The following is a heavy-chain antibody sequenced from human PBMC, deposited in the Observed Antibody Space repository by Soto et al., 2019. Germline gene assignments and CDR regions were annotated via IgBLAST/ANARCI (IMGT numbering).Heavy chain of an antibody. V-gene: IGHV3-48*03. CDR3: ARAPKAATPHYGMDV. Sequence: LRLSCAASGFTFSSYEMNWVRQAPGKGLEWVSYISSSGNTIYYADSVKGRFTVSRDNAKNSLYLQMNSLRAEDTAVYYCARAPKAATPHYGMDVWGQGTTVTVS. CDR1: GFTFSSYE. D-gene: IGHD1-1*01. CDR2: ISSSGNTI. J-gene: IGHJ6*02.